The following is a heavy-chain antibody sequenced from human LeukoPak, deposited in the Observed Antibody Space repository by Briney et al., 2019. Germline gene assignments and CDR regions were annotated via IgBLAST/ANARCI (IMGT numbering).Heavy chain of an antibody. CDR1: GGSISSSSYY. J-gene: IGHJ5*02. Sequence: SETLSLTCTVSGGSISSSSYYWGWIRQPPGKGLEWIGSIYHSGSTYYNPSLKSRVTISVDTSKNQFSLKLSSVTAADTAVYYCAREVWVTMNWFDPWGQGTLVTVSS. CDR2: IYHSGST. CDR3: AREVWVTMNWFDP. D-gene: IGHD4-17*01. V-gene: IGHV4-39*07.